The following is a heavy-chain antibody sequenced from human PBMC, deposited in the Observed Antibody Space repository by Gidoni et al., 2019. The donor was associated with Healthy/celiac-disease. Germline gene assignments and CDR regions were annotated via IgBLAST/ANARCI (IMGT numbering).Heavy chain of an antibody. Sequence: EVQLVESGGGLVQPGGSLSLSCVASGFTFSSYWLHWVRHAPGKGLVWVSRVNSDGGSTSYADSVKGRYTISRDNAKNTLYLQMNSLRAEDTAVYYCARGFRSSSWLSGYWGQGTLVTVSS. CDR2: VNSDGGST. CDR1: GFTFSSYW. V-gene: IGHV3-74*01. CDR3: ARGFRSSSWLSGY. D-gene: IGHD6-13*01. J-gene: IGHJ4*02.